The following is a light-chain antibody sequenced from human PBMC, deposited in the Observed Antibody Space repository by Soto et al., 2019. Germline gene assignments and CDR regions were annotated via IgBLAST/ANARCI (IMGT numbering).Light chain of an antibody. CDR3: QQYGSSPQT. CDR1: QSVSNNY. Sequence: EIVLTQSPGTLSLSPGERATLSCRASQSVSNNYLAWYQQKPGQAPRLLIYGASSRATGIPDRFSGSGSGTDFTLTISRLEPEDFAVYYCQQYGSSPQTFGQGTRWIS. J-gene: IGKJ1*01. V-gene: IGKV3-20*01. CDR2: GAS.